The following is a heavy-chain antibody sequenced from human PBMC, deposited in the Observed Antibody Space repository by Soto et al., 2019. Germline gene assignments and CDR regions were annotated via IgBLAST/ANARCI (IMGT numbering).Heavy chain of an antibody. Sequence: KTSETLSLTCAVYGGSFSGYYWSWIRQPPGKGLEWIGEINHSGSTNYNPSLKSRVTISVDTSKNQFSLKLSSVTAADTAVYYCARDALYSSGWSGQHYGMDVWGQGTTVTVSS. CDR3: ARDALYSSGWSGQHYGMDV. V-gene: IGHV4-34*01. CDR2: INHSGST. D-gene: IGHD6-19*01. CDR1: GGSFSGYY. J-gene: IGHJ6*02.